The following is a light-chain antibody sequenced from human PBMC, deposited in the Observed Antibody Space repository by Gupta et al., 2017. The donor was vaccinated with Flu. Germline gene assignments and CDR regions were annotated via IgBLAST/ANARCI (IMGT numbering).Light chain of an antibody. V-gene: IGLV1-44*01. J-gene: IGLJ2*01. CDR3: AAWDDSLSGRV. Sequence: QSVLTQPPSASGTPGQRVTISCSGSSSNIGSNTVSWYQQLPGTAPKLLIYSNNQRPSGVPYRFSGSKSGTSASLAISGLQSEDEADYYCAAWDDSLSGRVFGGGTKLTVL. CDR2: SNN. CDR1: SSNIGSNT.